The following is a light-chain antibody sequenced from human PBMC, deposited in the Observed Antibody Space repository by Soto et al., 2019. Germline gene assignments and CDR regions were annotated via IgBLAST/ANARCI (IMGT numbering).Light chain of an antibody. CDR3: QQTNSFLFT. CDR2: AAS. V-gene: IGKV1-12*01. J-gene: IGKJ3*01. CDR1: QGISKL. Sequence: DIQMTQSPSSVSASVGDRVTIACRASQGISKLLAWYQLKPGKAPKLLVYAASRLESGVPARFSGSGYGPDFTLTISSLQPEDSATYYCQQTNSFLFTFGPGTKVDVK.